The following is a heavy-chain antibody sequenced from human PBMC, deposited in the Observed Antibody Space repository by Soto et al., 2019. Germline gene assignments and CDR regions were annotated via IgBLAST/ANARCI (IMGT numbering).Heavy chain of an antibody. CDR1: GGSISSGDYY. CDR2: IYHSGNT. J-gene: IGHJ5*02. V-gene: IGHV4-30-4*01. Sequence: QVQLQESGPGLVKPSQTLSLTCTVSGGSISSGDYYWSWIRQPPGKGLEWIGYIYHSGNTYYNPSLKSRVTISVGTSKNQFSLKLSSVTAADTAVYYCARERPDGARLDPWGQGTLVTVSS. D-gene: IGHD6-6*01. CDR3: ARERPDGARLDP.